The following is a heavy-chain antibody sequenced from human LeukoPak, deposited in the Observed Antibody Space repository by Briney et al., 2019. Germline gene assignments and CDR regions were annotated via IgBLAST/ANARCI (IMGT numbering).Heavy chain of an antibody. Sequence: SETLSLTCAVYGGSFSGYYWSWIRQPPGKGLERIGEINHSGSTNYNPSLKSRVTISVDTSKNQFSLELSSVTAADTAVYYCARMVYAISWDYYYGMDVWGQGTTVTVSS. CDR2: INHSGST. D-gene: IGHD2-8*01. V-gene: IGHV4-34*01. J-gene: IGHJ6*02. CDR3: ARMVYAISWDYYYGMDV. CDR1: GGSFSGYY.